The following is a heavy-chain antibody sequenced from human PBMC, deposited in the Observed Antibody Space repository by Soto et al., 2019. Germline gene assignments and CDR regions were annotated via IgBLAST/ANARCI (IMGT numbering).Heavy chain of an antibody. V-gene: IGHV1-69*13. D-gene: IGHD3-22*01. Sequence: SVKVSCKASGGTVSSSTISCVRQAPGQGLEWVGGITPIFGKANYAQKFQGRVTITADESTSTAYMELSSLRSEDTALYFCARGWGSDTTTYYYAYWGQGTSVTVSS. CDR1: GGTVSSST. CDR2: ITPIFGKA. CDR3: ARGWGSDTTTYYYAY. J-gene: IGHJ1*01.